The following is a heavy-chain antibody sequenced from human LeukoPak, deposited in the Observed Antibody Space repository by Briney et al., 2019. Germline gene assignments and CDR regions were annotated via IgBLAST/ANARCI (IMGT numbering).Heavy chain of an antibody. CDR3: ARDLYCSGGSCYDY. CDR2: IYYSGST. Sequence: SETLSLTCTVSGGSISSYYWSWIRQPPGKGLEWIGYIYYSGSTNYNPSLKSRVTMSVDTSKNQFSLKLSSVTAADTAVYYCARDLYCSGGSCYDYWGQGTLVTVSS. V-gene: IGHV4-59*12. J-gene: IGHJ4*02. D-gene: IGHD2-15*01. CDR1: GGSISSYY.